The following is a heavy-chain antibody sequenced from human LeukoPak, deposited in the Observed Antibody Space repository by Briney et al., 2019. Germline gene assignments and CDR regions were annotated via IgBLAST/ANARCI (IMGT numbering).Heavy chain of an antibody. J-gene: IGHJ4*02. V-gene: IGHV3-23*01. D-gene: IGHD5-24*01. CDR2: ISGSGGST. CDR1: GFTFSSYA. Sequence: GGSLRLSCAASGFTFSSYAMSWVRQAPGKGLEWVSAISGSGGSTYYADSVKGRFTISRDNSKNTVYLQMNSLSAEDAAVYYCVKDDGWVQYANWGQGTLVTVSS. CDR3: VKDDGWVQYAN.